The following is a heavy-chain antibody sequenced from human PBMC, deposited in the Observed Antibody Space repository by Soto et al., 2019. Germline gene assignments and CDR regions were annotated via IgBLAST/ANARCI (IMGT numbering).Heavy chain of an antibody. D-gene: IGHD2-15*01. CDR3: ANAASEPNDIVVVAAANNWFDP. V-gene: IGHV3-23*01. Sequence: GGSLRLSCAASGFTFSSYAMSWVRQAPGKGLEWVSAISGSGGSTYYADSVKGRFTISRDNSKNTLYLQMNSLRAEDTAVYYCANAASEPNDIVVVAAANNWFDPWGQGTLVTVPS. CDR1: GFTFSSYA. J-gene: IGHJ5*02. CDR2: ISGSGGST.